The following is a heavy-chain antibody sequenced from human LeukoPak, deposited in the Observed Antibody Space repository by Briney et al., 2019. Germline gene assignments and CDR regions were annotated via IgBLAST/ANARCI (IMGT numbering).Heavy chain of an antibody. D-gene: IGHD2-2*01. V-gene: IGHV1-18*01. CDR3: ARDSYCSSTSRYGWFDP. CDR2: ISAYNGNT. Sequence: ASVKVSCKASGYTFTSYGISWVRQAPGQGLEWMGWISAYNGNTNYAQKLQGRVTMTTDTSTSTAYMELRSLRSDDTAVYYCARDSYCSSTSRYGWFDPWGQGTLVTVSS. CDR1: GYTFTSYG. J-gene: IGHJ5*02.